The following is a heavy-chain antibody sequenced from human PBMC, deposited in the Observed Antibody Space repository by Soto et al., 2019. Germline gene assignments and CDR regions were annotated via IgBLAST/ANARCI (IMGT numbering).Heavy chain of an antibody. CDR3: AKEFAYSYGSGFDY. CDR2: ISYDGSNK. J-gene: IGHJ4*02. CDR1: GFTFSSYG. D-gene: IGHD5-18*01. V-gene: IGHV3-30*18. Sequence: QVQLVESGGGVVQPGRSLRLSCAASGFTFSSYGMHWVRQAPGKGLEWVAVISYDGSNKYYPDSVKGRFTISRDNSKNTLFLLMSSLRAEDTAVYYCAKEFAYSYGSGFDYWGQGMLVTVSS.